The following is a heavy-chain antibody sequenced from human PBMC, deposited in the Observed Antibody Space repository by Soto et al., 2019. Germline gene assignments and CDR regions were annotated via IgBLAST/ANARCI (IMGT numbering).Heavy chain of an antibody. CDR3: ARESAGSGKNNWFDP. J-gene: IGHJ5*02. Sequence: SSETLSLTXTVSGGSISNYYWSWIRQPPGKGLEWIGYIYYSGSTNYNPSLKSRVTMSADTSKNQLSLKLTSVTAADTAVYYCARESAGSGKNNWFDPWGQGTLVTVSS. CDR1: GGSISNYY. CDR2: IYYSGST. V-gene: IGHV4-59*01. D-gene: IGHD3-10*01.